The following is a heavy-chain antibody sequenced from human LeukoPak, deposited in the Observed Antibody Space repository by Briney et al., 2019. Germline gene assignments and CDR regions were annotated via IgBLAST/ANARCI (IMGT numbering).Heavy chain of an antibody. CDR1: GYSFTSYW. Sequence: GESLKISCKGSGYSFTSYWIGWVRQMPGKGLEWMGITYPGDSDTRYSPSFQGHVTISADKSISTAYLQWSSLKASDTAMYYCARPDPRYCSGGSCPDLYGMDVWGQGTTVTVSS. CDR2: TYPGDSDT. D-gene: IGHD2-15*01. V-gene: IGHV5-51*01. CDR3: ARPDPRYCSGGSCPDLYGMDV. J-gene: IGHJ6*02.